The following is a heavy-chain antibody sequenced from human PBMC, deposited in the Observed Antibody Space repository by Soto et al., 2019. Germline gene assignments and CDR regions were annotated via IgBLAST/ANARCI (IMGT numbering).Heavy chain of an antibody. Sequence: ETLSLNCAVAGVCISSGNWLTWVRQSPRRGLEYIGEIFHDGTANYYPSFERRVAISVDTSKNQFSLKLTSVTAADTAIYFCARLVYDTRLNYMYFDFWGQGTLVTVSS. CDR1: GVCISSGNW. D-gene: IGHD3-10*01. CDR2: IFHDGTA. CDR3: ARLVYDTRLNYMYFDF. V-gene: IGHV4-4*01. J-gene: IGHJ4*02.